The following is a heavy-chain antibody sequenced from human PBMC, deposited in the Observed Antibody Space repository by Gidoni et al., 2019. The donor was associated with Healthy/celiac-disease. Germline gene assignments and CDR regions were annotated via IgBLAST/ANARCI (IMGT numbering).Heavy chain of an antibody. D-gene: IGHD3-9*01. V-gene: IGHV1-69*01. CDR2: IIPIFGTA. J-gene: IGHJ4*02. CDR1: GGTFSSYA. Sequence: QVQLVQSGAEVKKPGSSVKVSCKASGGTFSSYAISWVRQAPGQGLEWMGGIIPIFGTANYAQKFQGRVTITADESTSTAYMELSSLRSEDTAVYYCARARDHYDILTGYYWASVFDYWGQGTLVTVSS. CDR3: ARARDHYDILTGYYWASVFDY.